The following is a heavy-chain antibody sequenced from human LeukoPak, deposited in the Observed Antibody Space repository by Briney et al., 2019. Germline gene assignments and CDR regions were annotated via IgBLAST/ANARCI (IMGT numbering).Heavy chain of an antibody. J-gene: IGHJ5*02. D-gene: IGHD2-2*01. CDR3: AREISGYCSSTSCSNWFDP. CDR1: GGTFSSYA. CDR2: IIPIFGTA. V-gene: IGHV1-69*05. Sequence: SVKVSCKASGGTFSSYAISWVRQAPGQGLEWMGGIIPIFGTANYAQKFQGRVTITTDESTSTAYMELSSLRSEDTAVYYCAREISGYCSSTSCSNWFDPWGQGTLVTVSS.